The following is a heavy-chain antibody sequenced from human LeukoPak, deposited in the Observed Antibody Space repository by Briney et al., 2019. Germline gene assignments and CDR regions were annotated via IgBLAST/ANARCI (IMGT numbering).Heavy chain of an antibody. J-gene: IGHJ1*01. Sequence: PGGSLRLSCAASGFTFSSYSINWVRQAPGKGLEWVSSISSTGTYIYYADSVRGRFTISRDNAKNSLSLQMNNLRAEDTAVYYCASTFPYCSDDDCALGGQGTLVTVSS. CDR3: ASTFPYCSDDDCAL. V-gene: IGHV3-21*01. CDR2: ISSTGTYI. CDR1: GFTFSSYS. D-gene: IGHD2-15*01.